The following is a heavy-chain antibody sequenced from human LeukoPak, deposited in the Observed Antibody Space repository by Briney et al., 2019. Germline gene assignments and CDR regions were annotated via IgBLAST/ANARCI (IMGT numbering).Heavy chain of an antibody. CDR2: IYTSGST. D-gene: IGHD6-13*01. Sequence: NPGGSLRLSCAASGFTFSSYWMSWVRQAPGKGLEWIGRIYTSGSTNYNPSLKSRVTISVDTSKNQFSLKLSSVTAADTAVYYCARSLIAAAGRRYYFDYWGQGTLVTVSS. CDR3: ARSLIAAAGRRYYFDY. J-gene: IGHJ4*02. CDR1: GFTFSSYW. V-gene: IGHV4-4*08.